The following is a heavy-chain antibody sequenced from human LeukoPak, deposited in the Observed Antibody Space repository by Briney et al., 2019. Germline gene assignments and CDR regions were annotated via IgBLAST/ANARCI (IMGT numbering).Heavy chain of an antibody. Sequence: PGGSLRLSCAASGFTFSSYSMNWVRQAPGKGLEWVSYISSSSSTIYYADSVKGRFTISRDNAKNSLYLQMNSLRAEDAAVYYCARDLTGGYSYGDYWGQGTLVTVSS. CDR2: ISSSSSTI. J-gene: IGHJ4*02. CDR3: ARDLTGGYSYGDY. D-gene: IGHD5-18*01. V-gene: IGHV3-48*04. CDR1: GFTFSSYS.